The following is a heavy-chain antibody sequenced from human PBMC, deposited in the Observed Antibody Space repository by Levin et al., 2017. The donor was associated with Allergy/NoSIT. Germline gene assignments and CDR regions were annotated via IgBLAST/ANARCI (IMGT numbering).Heavy chain of an antibody. CDR2: ISSSSSYI. Sequence: GSLRLSCAASGFAFISYSMNWVRQAPGKGLEWVSSISSSSSYIYYADSVKGRFTISRDNAKNSLYLQMNSLRADDTAVYYCARDSIPGTTGISFDYWGQGTLVTVSS. J-gene: IGHJ4*02. D-gene: IGHD1-1*01. CDR3: ARDSIPGTTGISFDY. CDR1: GFAFISYS. V-gene: IGHV3-21*01.